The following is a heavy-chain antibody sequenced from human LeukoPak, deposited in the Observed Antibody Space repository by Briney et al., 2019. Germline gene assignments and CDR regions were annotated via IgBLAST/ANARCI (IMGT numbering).Heavy chain of an antibody. V-gene: IGHV1-69*13. J-gene: IGHJ6*02. Sequence: GASVKVSCKASGYTFTSYAMNWVRQAPGQGLEWMGGIIPIFGTANYAQKFQGRVTITADESTSTAYMELSSLRSEDTAVYYCARAKTSDSSGYYFSHYYYGMDVWGQGTTVTVSS. D-gene: IGHD3-22*01. CDR3: ARAKTSDSSGYYFSHYYYGMDV. CDR2: IIPIFGTA. CDR1: GYTFTSYA.